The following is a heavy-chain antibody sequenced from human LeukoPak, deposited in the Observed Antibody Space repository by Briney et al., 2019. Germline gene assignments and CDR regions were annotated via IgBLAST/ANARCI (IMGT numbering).Heavy chain of an antibody. D-gene: IGHD1-1*01. CDR1: GGSLRGYY. V-gene: IGHV4-34*01. CDR2: IYHSRGT. Sequence: SETLSLTCAVYGGSLRGYYWSWIRQPPGKGLGWIGEIYHSRGTNYNPCLKSRVTISVDTSKNQFSLKLSSVTAADTAVYYCARRYTNYAPLDYWGQGTLVTVSS. CDR3: ARRYTNYAPLDY. J-gene: IGHJ4*02.